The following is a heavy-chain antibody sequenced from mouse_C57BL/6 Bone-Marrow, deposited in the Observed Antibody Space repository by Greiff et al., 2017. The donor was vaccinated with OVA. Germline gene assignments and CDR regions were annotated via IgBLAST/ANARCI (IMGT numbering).Heavy chain of an antibody. V-gene: IGHV1-55*01. CDR2: ISPGSCST. CDR1: GYTFTSYW. CDR3: ARRYYGSSWYCDV. Sequence: QVQLQQPGAELVQPGASVKMSCQASGYTFTSYWITWVKQRPGQGLEWIGDISPGSCSTNYNETFTLKATLTVDTSSSTAYRQVRSLTAEDSAVYDCARRYYGSSWYCDVWGTGTTVTVSS. D-gene: IGHD1-1*01. J-gene: IGHJ1*03.